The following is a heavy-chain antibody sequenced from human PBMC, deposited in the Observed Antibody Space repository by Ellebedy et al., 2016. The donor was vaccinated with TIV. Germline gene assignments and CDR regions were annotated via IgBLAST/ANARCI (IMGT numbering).Heavy chain of an antibody. V-gene: IGHV1-69*13. D-gene: IGHD5-24*01. Sequence: AASVKVSCKASGGTFSSYAFSWVRQAPGQGLDWVGGIIPIFGTARYPQRFQGRVTITADESTSTAYLELRGLRSQDTAVYYCASDRAPDGRNWFFDLWGRGTLVTVSS. CDR1: GGTFSSYA. J-gene: IGHJ2*01. CDR2: IIPIFGTA. CDR3: ASDRAPDGRNWFFDL.